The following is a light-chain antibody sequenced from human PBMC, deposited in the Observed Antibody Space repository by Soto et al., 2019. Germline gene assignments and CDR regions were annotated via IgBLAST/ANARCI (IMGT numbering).Light chain of an antibody. Sequence: PGESATLSCRASERVSTNLAWYQQKPGQAPRLLIYGASSRAIGIPDRFSGSVSGSDFILTINRLEPEDFAVYYCQQYGSFHTFAEGTRLEIK. J-gene: IGKJ5*01. CDR2: GAS. V-gene: IGKV3-20*01. CDR3: QQYGSFHT. CDR1: ERVSTN.